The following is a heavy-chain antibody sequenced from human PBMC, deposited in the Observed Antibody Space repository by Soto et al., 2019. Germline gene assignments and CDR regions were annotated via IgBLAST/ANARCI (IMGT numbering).Heavy chain of an antibody. CDR2: INPKFGDT. CDR1: GYTFTAYH. V-gene: IGHV1-2*02. CDR3: ARNMDYYYGRGSGNGHGV. J-gene: IGHJ6*02. D-gene: IGHD3-10*02. Sequence: QVQLVQSGAEVKEPGDSVRVSCEASGYTFTAYHIHWVRQAPGQGFEWMGWINPKFGDTTYAQDFQGRVSMTRDMSISTVYMELSRLTSDDTAIYYCARNMDYYYGRGSGNGHGVWGQGTTVTVFS.